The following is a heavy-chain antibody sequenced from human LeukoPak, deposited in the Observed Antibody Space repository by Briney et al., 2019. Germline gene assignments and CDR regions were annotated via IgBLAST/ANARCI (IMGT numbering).Heavy chain of an antibody. CDR3: ARVIVVVPAAMPPSFYYYYYGIDV. CDR2: INHSGST. V-gene: IGHV4-34*01. Sequence: SETLSLTCAVYGGSFSGYYWSWIRQPPGKGLGWIGEINHSGSTNYNPSLKSRVTISVDTSKNQFSLKLSSVTAADTAVYYCARVIVVVPAAMPPSFYYYYYGIDVWGQGTTVTVSS. CDR1: GGSFSGYY. J-gene: IGHJ6*02. D-gene: IGHD2-2*01.